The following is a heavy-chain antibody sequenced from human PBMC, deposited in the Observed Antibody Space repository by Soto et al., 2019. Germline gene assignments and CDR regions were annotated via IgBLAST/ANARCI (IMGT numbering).Heavy chain of an antibody. Sequence: QVQLVQSGAEVKKPGASVKVSCKASGYTFTNYGISWVRQAPGQGLEWMGWISAYNQKTDYAQKFQGRVTMTTDTSTSTAYMELRSLRPDDTAFYYCARDRSTNDSWGQGTLVTVSS. CDR3: ARDRSTNDS. D-gene: IGHD2-2*01. J-gene: IGHJ4*02. CDR1: GYTFTNYG. V-gene: IGHV1-18*01. CDR2: ISAYNQKT.